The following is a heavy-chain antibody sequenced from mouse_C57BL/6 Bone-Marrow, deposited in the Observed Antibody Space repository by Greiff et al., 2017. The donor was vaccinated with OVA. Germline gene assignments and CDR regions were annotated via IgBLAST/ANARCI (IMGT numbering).Heavy chain of an antibody. J-gene: IGHJ2*01. D-gene: IGHD3-2*02. V-gene: IGHV1-5*01. CDR1: GYTFTSYW. Sequence: VQLQQSGTVLARPGASVKMSCKTSGYTFTSYWMHWVKQRPGQGLEWIGAIYPGNSDTSYNQKFKGKATLTAVTSASTAYMELSSLTNEDSAVYYCRGYGYYFDYWGQGTTLTVSS. CDR2: IYPGNSDT. CDR3: RGYGYYFDY.